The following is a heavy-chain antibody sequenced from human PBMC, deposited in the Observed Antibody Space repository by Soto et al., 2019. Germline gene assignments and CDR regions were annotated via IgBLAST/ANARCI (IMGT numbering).Heavy chain of an antibody. CDR2: ISYDGSNK. D-gene: IGHD6-13*01. J-gene: IGHJ6*02. CDR3: ARDFGCDSIAAAHGFYFMDV. V-gene: IGHV3-30-3*01. CDR1: GFTFSSYA. Sequence: QVQLVESGGGVVQPGRSLRLSCAASGFTFSSYAMHGVRQAPGQGLEGVAVISYDGSNKYYADSVKGRCTISRDNSKNTRYLQMNSLRAEDTHGYYCARDFGCDSIAAAHGFYFMDVWGQGTTVTFSS.